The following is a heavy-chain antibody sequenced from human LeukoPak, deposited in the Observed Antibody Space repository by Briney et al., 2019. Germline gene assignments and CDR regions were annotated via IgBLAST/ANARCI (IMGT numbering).Heavy chain of an antibody. V-gene: IGHV3-74*01. CDR1: GFTFSGYW. CDR2: IKKDGSST. D-gene: IGHD2-2*01. Sequence: GGSLRLSCAASGFTFSGYWMHWVRQAPGKGPVWVSRIKKDGSSTNYADSVKGRFTISRDNAKNTLYLQMNSLRAEDTAVYYCAKPVPAHDSKNWGQGTLVTVSS. CDR3: AKPVPAHDSKN. J-gene: IGHJ4*02.